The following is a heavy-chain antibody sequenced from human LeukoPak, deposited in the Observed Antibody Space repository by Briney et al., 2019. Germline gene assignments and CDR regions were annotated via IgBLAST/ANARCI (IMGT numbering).Heavy chain of an antibody. D-gene: IGHD5-12*01. CDR2: MNPNSGNT. CDR3: AREGESGYENFDY. V-gene: IGHV1-8*01. Sequence: GSVKVSCKASGYTFTSYDINWVRQATGQGLEWMGWMNPNSGNTGYAQKFQGRVTMTRNTSISTAYMELRSLRSDDTAVYYCAREGESGYENFDYWGQGTLVTVSS. CDR1: GYTFTSYD. J-gene: IGHJ4*02.